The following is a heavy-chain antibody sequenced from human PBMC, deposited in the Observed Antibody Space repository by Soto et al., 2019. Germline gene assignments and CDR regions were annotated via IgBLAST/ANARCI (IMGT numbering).Heavy chain of an antibody. CDR2: INHSGST. D-gene: IGHD2-15*01. V-gene: IGHV4-34*01. CDR1: GGSFSGYY. CDR3: ARRKLLRPLDY. J-gene: IGHJ4*02. Sequence: SETLSLTCAVYGGSFSGYYWSWIRQPPGKGLEWIGEINHSGSTNYNPSLKSRVTISVDTSKNQFSLKLSSVTAADTAVYYCARRKLLRPLDYWGQGTLVTSPQ.